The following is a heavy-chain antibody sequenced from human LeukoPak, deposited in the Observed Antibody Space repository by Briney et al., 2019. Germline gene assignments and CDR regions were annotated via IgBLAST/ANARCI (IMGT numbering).Heavy chain of an antibody. CDR2: ISWNSGSI. V-gene: IGHV3-9*01. CDR3: AKEGYQRPSDAFDV. CDR1: GFTFDDYA. J-gene: IGHJ3*01. Sequence: PGGSLRLSCAAYGFTFDDYAMHWVRQAPGKGLEWVSGISWNSGSIGYAVSVKGLFTISRDNAKNSLYLQMNSLRAEDTALYYCAKEGYQRPSDAFDVWGQGTMVTVSS. D-gene: IGHD5-18*01.